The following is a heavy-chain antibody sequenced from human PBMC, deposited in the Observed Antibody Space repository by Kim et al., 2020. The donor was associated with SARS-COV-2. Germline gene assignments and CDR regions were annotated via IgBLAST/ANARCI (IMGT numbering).Heavy chain of an antibody. CDR3: ARGVEYPEFDY. V-gene: IGHV1-18*01. CDR2: T. D-gene: IGHD3-3*01. Sequence: TNYAQKLQGRVTMTTDTSTSRAYVGLRSLRSDDTAVYYYARGVEYPEFDYWGQGTLVTVSS. J-gene: IGHJ4*02.